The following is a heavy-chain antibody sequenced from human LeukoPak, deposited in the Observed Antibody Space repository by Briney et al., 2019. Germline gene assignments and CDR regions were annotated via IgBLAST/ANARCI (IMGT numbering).Heavy chain of an antibody. D-gene: IGHD6-13*01. CDR1: GGSISSSSYY. J-gene: IGHJ4*02. V-gene: IGHV4-39*01. CDR2: IYSSVST. Sequence: PSETLSLTCTVSGGSISSSSYYWGWIRQPPGKGLEWIGSIYSSVSTYYNPSLKSRVTISVDTSKNQFSLKLSSVTTADTAVYYCARQGWQQLNYWGQGTLVTVSS. CDR3: ARQGWQQLNY.